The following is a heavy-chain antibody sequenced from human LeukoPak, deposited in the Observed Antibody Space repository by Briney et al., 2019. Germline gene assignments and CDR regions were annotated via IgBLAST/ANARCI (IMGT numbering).Heavy chain of an antibody. V-gene: IGHV4-59*01. Sequence: PSETLSLTCTASGVSISSYYRSWIRQPPGKGLEWIGYIYYSGSTNYNPSLKSRVTISVDTSKNQFSLKLSSVTAADTAVYYCTRVVESSGCFDYWGQGTLVTVSS. CDR2: IYYSGST. D-gene: IGHD6-19*01. J-gene: IGHJ4*02. CDR1: GVSISSYY. CDR3: TRVVESSGCFDY.